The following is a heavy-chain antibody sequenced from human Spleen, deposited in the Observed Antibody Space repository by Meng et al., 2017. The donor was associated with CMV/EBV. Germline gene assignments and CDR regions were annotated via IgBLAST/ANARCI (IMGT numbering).Heavy chain of an antibody. CDR3: ATDLYDS. CDR1: GGTLSTYT. Sequence: SVKVSCKGSGGTLSTYTYAWVRQAPGQGLEWMGRIIPILNVTNYAQQFRGRVAITADKSTGTAYMELSSLRSDDTAVYYCATDLYDSWGQGTLVTVSS. J-gene: IGHJ5*01. V-gene: IGHV1-69*04. CDR2: IIPILNVT.